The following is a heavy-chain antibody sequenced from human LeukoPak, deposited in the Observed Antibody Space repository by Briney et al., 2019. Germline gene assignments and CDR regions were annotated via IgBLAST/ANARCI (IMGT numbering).Heavy chain of an antibody. J-gene: IGHJ6*02. D-gene: IGHD3-10*01. CDR2: INADWSTT. V-gene: IGHV3-74*01. CDR1: GFVFSSYW. CDR3: ARGRYYFGSGSFPDPYYYYGMDV. Sequence: GGSLRLSCTASGFVFSSYWMYWVRQAPGKGLVWVSRINADWSTTSDADSAKGRFTISRDNTKNTLFLQMNSLRAEDTAVYYCARGRYYFGSGSFPDPYYYYGMDVWGQGTTVTVS.